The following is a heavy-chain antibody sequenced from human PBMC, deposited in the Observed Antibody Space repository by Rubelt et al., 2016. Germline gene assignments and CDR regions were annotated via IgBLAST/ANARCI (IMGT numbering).Heavy chain of an antibody. CDR2: YDGSNK. V-gene: IGHV3-30*01. CDR3: AREAGTYYYDSSGYYTYYFDY. Sequence: YDGSNKYYADSVKGRFTISRDNSKNTLYLQMNSLRAEDTAVYYCAREAGTYYYDSSGYYTYYFDYWGQGTLVTVSS. D-gene: IGHD3-22*01. J-gene: IGHJ4*02.